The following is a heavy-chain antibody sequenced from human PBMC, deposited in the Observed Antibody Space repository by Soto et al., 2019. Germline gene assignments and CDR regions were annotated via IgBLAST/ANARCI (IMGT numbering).Heavy chain of an antibody. CDR2: IYYSGST. CDR1: GGSISSSSYY. CDR3: ARSRTDILTGYYDDP. D-gene: IGHD3-9*01. V-gene: IGHV4-39*07. J-gene: IGHJ5*02. Sequence: NPSETLSLTCTVSGGSISSSSYYWGWIRQPPGKGLEWIGNIYYSGSTYYNPSLKSRVTISVDTSKNQFSLKLSSVTAADTAVYYCARSRTDILTGYYDDPWGQGTLVTVSS.